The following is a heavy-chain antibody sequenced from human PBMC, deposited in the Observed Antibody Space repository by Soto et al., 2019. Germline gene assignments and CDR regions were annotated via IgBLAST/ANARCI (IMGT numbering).Heavy chain of an antibody. J-gene: IGHJ3*02. CDR1: GGSISSSSYY. CDR2: IYYSGST. D-gene: IGHD6-13*01. V-gene: IGHV4-61*05. CDR3: ARRYSSAFDI. Sequence: PSGTLSLTCTVSGGSISSSSYYWSWIRQPPGKGLEWIGYIYYSGSTNYNPSLKSRVTISVDTSKNQFSLKLSSVTAADTAVYYCARRYSSAFDIWGQGTMVTVSS.